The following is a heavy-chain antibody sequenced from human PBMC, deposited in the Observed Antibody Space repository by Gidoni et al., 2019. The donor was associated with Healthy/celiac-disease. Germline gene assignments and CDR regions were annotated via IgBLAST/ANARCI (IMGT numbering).Heavy chain of an antibody. V-gene: IGHV3-23*01. D-gene: IGHD3-10*01. CDR3: AKGAGRGVIPLDY. Sequence: EVHLLESGGGLVQPGGSLRLSCAASGFTFSSYAMSWVRQDPGTWLGGCSAISSRGVSTYYADSVKGRFTISRDNSKNTLYLQMNSLRAEDTAVYYCAKGAGRGVIPLDYWGQGTLVTVSA. CDR2: ISSRGVST. CDR1: GFTFSSYA. J-gene: IGHJ4*02.